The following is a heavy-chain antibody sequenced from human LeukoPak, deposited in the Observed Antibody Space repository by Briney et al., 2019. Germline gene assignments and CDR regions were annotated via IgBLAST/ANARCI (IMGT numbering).Heavy chain of an antibody. J-gene: IGHJ5*02. CDR1: GGSISSYY. D-gene: IGHD2-2*01. CDR2: IYYSGST. Sequence: SETLSLTCTVSGGSISSYYWSWIRQPPGKGLEWIGYIYYSGSTNYNPSLKSRVTISVDTSKNQFSLKLSSVTAADTAVYYCARDKRPPGVPAAMQFDPWGQGTLVTVSS. CDR3: ARDKRPPGVPAAMQFDP. V-gene: IGHV4-59*12.